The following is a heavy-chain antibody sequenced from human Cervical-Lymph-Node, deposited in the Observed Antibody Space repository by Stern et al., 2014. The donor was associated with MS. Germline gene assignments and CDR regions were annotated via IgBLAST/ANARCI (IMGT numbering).Heavy chain of an antibody. CDR1: GFTFSNYG. J-gene: IGHJ4*02. CDR2: IWDDGNKK. D-gene: IGHD1-7*01. Sequence: VQLVESGGGVVQPGRSLRLSCAASGFTFSNYGMHWVRQAPGKGLERLAVIWDDGNKKYYADSVKGRFTISRDNSKNTLFLQMSSLTAEDTALYYCARGNWNYEGMGYWGQGTLVTVSS. CDR3: ARGNWNYEGMGY. V-gene: IGHV3-33*01.